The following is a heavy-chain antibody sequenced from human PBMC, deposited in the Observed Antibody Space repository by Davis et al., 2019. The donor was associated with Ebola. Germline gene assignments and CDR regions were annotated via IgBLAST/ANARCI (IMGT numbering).Heavy chain of an antibody. Sequence: GESLKISCAASGFTFSSYAMSWVRQAPGKGLEWVSAISGSGGSTYYADSVKGRFTISRDNSKNTLYLQMNSLRAEDTAVYYCAKDLDSSEYYFDYWGQGTLVTVSS. CDR3: AKDLDSSEYYFDY. CDR1: GFTFSSYA. CDR2: ISGSGGST. J-gene: IGHJ4*02. V-gene: IGHV3-23*01. D-gene: IGHD3-22*01.